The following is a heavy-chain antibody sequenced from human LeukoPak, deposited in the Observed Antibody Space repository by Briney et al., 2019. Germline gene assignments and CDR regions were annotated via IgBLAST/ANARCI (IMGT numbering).Heavy chain of an antibody. D-gene: IGHD2-15*01. V-gene: IGHV1-18*01. CDR1: GYTFSTYG. J-gene: IGHJ4*02. CDR3: ARDGCSGGSCYHY. Sequence: ASVTVSCKASGYTFSTYGITWVRQAPGQGLEWMGWISAHTGKSDYAQKFQNRVTMTADTATSTAYMELSRLRSDDTAVYYCARDGCSGGSCYHYWGQGTLVTVSS. CDR2: ISAHTGKS.